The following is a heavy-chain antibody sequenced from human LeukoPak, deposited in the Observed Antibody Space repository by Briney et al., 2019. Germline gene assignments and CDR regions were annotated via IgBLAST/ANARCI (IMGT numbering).Heavy chain of an antibody. J-gene: IGHJ4*02. CDR3: AKDRHGHMDY. V-gene: IGHV3-30*18. Sequence: GGSLRLSCAASGFTFSSYWMHWVRQAPGKGLEWVAVISYDGSNKYYADSVKGRFTISRDNSKNTLYLQMNSLRAEDTAVYYCAKDRHGHMDYWGQGTLVTVSS. CDR2: ISYDGSNK. D-gene: IGHD2-21*01. CDR1: GFTFSSYW.